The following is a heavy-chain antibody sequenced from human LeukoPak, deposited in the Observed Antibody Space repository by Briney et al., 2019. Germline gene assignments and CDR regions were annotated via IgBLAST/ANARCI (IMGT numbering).Heavy chain of an antibody. V-gene: IGHV1-2*02. Sequence: ASVKVSCKASGYTFTDYYMHWVRQAPGQGLEWMGWINPNSGGTNYAQKFQGRVTMTTDTSISTAYMEVSRLRSEDTAVYYCARLYSSSSLWHAFDIWGQGTMVTVSS. J-gene: IGHJ3*02. D-gene: IGHD6-6*01. CDR2: INPNSGGT. CDR3: ARLYSSSSLWHAFDI. CDR1: GYTFTDYY.